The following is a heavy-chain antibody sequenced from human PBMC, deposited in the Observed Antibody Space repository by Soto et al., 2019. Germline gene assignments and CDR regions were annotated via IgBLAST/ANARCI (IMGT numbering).Heavy chain of an antibody. D-gene: IGHD3-10*01. CDR3: AREADYYYGSGSRGDFDY. CDR2: ISAYNGNT. J-gene: IGHJ4*02. Sequence: QVQLVQSGAEVKKPGASVKVSCKASGYTFTSYGISWVRQAPGQGLEWMGWISAYNGNTNYAQKLQGRVTMTTDTSTSTAYMELRSRRADDTAVYYCAREADYYYGSGSRGDFDYWGQGTLVTVSS. CDR1: GYTFTSYG. V-gene: IGHV1-18*01.